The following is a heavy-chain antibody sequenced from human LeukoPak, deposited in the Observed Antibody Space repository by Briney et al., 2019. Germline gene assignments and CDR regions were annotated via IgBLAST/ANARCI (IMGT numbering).Heavy chain of an antibody. J-gene: IGHJ4*02. D-gene: IGHD3-3*01. CDR2: IIPIFGTA. Sequence: ASVKVSCKASGGTFSSYAISWVRQAPGQGLEWMGGIIPIFGTANYAQKFQGRVTITTDESTSTAYMELNRLRSEDTAVYYCARVSENYDFWSGLDYWGQGTLVTVSS. V-gene: IGHV1-69*05. CDR3: ARVSENYDFWSGLDY. CDR1: GGTFSSYA.